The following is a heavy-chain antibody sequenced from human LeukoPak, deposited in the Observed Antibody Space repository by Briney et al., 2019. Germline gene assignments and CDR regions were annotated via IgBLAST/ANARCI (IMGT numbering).Heavy chain of an antibody. CDR1: GFTFSSYA. Sequence: GGSLRLSCAASGFTFSSYAMHWVRQAPGKGLEWVAVISYDGSNKYYADSVKGRFTISRDNSKNTLYLQMNSLRAEDTAVYYCAKEGGYSYGVDYWGQGTLVTVSS. V-gene: IGHV3-30-3*01. CDR3: AKEGGYSYGVDY. J-gene: IGHJ4*02. D-gene: IGHD5-18*01. CDR2: ISYDGSNK.